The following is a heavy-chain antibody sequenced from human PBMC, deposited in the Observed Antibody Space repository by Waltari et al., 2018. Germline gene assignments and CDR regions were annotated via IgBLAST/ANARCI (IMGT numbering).Heavy chain of an antibody. J-gene: IGHJ4*02. V-gene: IGHV4-39*07. CDR1: GGSISSSSYY. Sequence: VSGGSISSSSYYWGWIRQPPGKGLEWIGSIYYSGSTYYNPSLKSRVTISVDTSKNQFSLKLSSVTAADTAVYYCARAQRGYSYGPRVYFDYWGQGTLVTVSS. D-gene: IGHD5-18*01. CDR3: ARAQRGYSYGPRVYFDY. CDR2: IYYSGST.